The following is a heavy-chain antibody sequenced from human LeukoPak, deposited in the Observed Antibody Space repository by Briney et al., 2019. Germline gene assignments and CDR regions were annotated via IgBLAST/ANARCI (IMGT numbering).Heavy chain of an antibody. CDR2: IYYSGST. CDR3: ARGYSSSWPYYYYMDV. D-gene: IGHD6-13*01. CDR1: GGSISTYY. J-gene: IGHJ6*03. V-gene: IGHV4-59*01. Sequence: PSETLSLTXTVSGGSISTYYWSWIRQPPGKGLEWIGYIYYSGSTIYNPSLKSRVTISVDTSKNQFSLKLSSMTAADTAVYYCARGYSSSWPYYYYMDVWGKGTTVTVSS.